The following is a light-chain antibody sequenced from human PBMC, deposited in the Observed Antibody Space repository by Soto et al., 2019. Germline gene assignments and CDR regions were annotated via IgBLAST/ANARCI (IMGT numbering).Light chain of an antibody. CDR1: QSVSSSY. J-gene: IGKJ2*01. Sequence: EIVLTQSPGTLSLSPGERATLSCRASQSVSSSYLAWYQQKPGQAPRLLIYGASSRATGIPDRFSGSGSGKDFTLTISRLEPEDFAVYYCQQYVISPPYTFGQGTNLEIK. V-gene: IGKV3-20*01. CDR3: QQYVISPPYT. CDR2: GAS.